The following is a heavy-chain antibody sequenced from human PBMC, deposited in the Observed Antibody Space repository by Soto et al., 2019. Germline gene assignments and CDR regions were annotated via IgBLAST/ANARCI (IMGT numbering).Heavy chain of an antibody. CDR1: GFTFTSAW. D-gene: IGHD1-26*01. CDR3: TTAERCGSDYSDY. Sequence: EVQLVESGGGLVRHGDSLRLSCAASGFTFTSAWINWVRQAPWKGLAWAGRIKRKTDGVTVDYGAPVKGRFTISRDDSKNTAYLQMNSLRNEYTAVYYCTTAERCGSDYSDYWGHGNLVTVS. V-gene: IGHV3-15*07. CDR2: IKRKTDGVTV. J-gene: IGHJ4*01.